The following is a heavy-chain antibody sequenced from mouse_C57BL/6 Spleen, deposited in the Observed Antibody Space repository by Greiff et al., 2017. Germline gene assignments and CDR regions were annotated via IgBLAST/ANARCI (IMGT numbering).Heavy chain of an antibody. CDR2: IWSGGST. D-gene: IGHD1-1*01. CDR1: GFSLTSYG. J-gene: IGHJ1*03. V-gene: IGHV2-2*01. Sequence: VKLQESGPGLVQPSQSLSITCTVSGFSLTSYGVHWVRQSPGKGLEWLGVIWSGGSTDYNAAFISRLSISKDNSKSQVFFKMNSLQADDTAIYYCASHYGSSYDYFDVWGTGTTVTVSS. CDR3: ASHYGSSYDYFDV.